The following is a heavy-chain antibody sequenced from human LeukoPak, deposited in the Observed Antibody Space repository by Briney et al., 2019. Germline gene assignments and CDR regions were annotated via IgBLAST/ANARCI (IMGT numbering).Heavy chain of an antibody. Sequence: GGSLRLSCAATGFPLTTYWMSWVRQAPGKGLEWVANINEDGYEKYYVGSVKGRFTISRDNAKNSLYLHMSGLRVEDTAVYYCAKDPGDKDIDRWFDPWGQGTLVTVSS. CDR3: AKDPGDKDIDRWFDP. V-gene: IGHV3-7*03. CDR2: INEDGYEK. CDR1: GFPLTTYW. J-gene: IGHJ5*02. D-gene: IGHD7-27*01.